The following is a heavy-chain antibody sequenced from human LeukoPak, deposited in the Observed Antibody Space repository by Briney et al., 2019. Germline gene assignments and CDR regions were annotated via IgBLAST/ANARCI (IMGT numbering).Heavy chain of an antibody. V-gene: IGHV5-51*01. D-gene: IGHD2-21*02. J-gene: IGHJ4*02. CDR3: ARRTYCGGDCYSPFDF. Sequence: GESLKISCKASGYSFSTYWIGWVRQKPGKGLDWMGIIYPRDSAISSSPSFQGQVTFSVDKSISTAYLQWPSLKASDTAVYYCARRTYCGGDCYSPFDFWGQGTLVTVSS. CDR1: GYSFSTYW. CDR2: IYPRDSAI.